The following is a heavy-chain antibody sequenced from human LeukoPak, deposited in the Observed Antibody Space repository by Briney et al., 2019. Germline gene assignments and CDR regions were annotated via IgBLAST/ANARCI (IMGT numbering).Heavy chain of an antibody. CDR2: IYAGGSDT. V-gene: IGHV5-51*01. D-gene: IGHD3-10*01. J-gene: IGHJ6*02. CDR1: EYSFTNYW. CDR3: GRSGHYGTDV. Sequence: PGESLKISCKGSEYSFTNYWIGWVRQMPGKGLEWMGIIYAGGSDTRYSPSFQGQVTISVDKSVNTAYLQWRSLKASDTAMYYCGRSGHYGTDVWGQGTTVTVSS.